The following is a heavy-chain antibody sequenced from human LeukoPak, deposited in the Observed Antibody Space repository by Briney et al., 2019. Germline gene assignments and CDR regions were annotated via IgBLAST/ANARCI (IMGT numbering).Heavy chain of an antibody. Sequence: GGSLRLSCAASGFTFSSYEMNWVRQAPGKGLEWVSYISSSGSIIYYADSVKGRFTISRDHAKNSLYLQMNSLRAEDTAVYYCAELGITMIGGVWGKETTVTISS. CDR1: GFTFSSYE. D-gene: IGHD3-10*02. V-gene: IGHV3-48*03. CDR3: AELGITMIGGV. J-gene: IGHJ6*04. CDR2: ISSSGSII.